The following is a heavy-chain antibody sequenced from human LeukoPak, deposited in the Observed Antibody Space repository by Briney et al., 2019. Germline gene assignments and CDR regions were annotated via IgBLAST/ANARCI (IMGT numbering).Heavy chain of an antibody. Sequence: GGSLRLSCAASGFTITSYPMRWVRQAPGKGLEWVSTIGTYGTPFYADSVKGRFTISRDSSKNTLYLQVNSLRAEDTAVYYCARGLNYDILTGYSSWGQGALVTVSS. D-gene: IGHD3-9*01. CDR3: ARGLNYDILTGYSS. J-gene: IGHJ5*02. V-gene: IGHV3-23*01. CDR2: IGTYGTP. CDR1: GFTITSYP.